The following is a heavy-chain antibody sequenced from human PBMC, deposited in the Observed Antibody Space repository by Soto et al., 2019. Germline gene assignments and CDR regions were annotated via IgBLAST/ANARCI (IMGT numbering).Heavy chain of an antibody. V-gene: IGHV1-46*01. CDR2: INPNGGST. CDR3: ARAGYCSGGTCFHGNCDY. Sequence: QVQLVQSGAEVKRPGASVKVSCKASGYTFTTYYMHWVRQAPGQGLEWRGIINPNGGSTTYAQKFQGRVTMTRDTSTSTVYLELSSLRSEDTAVYYCARAGYCSGGTCFHGNCDYWGQGTLVTVSA. CDR1: GYTFTTYY. J-gene: IGHJ4*02. D-gene: IGHD2-15*01.